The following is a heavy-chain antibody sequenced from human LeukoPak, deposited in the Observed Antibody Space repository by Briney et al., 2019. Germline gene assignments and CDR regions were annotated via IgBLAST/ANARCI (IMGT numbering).Heavy chain of an antibody. CDR1: GGSISSSTYY. CDR2: IYYGGST. Sequence: PSETLSLTCTVSGGSISSSTYYWGWIRQSPGKGLEWIASIYYGGSTFYNPSLKSRVTISEDTSKNQFSLKLSSVTAADTAVYYCYGSGIYYYMDVWGKGTTVTISS. V-gene: IGHV4-39*07. D-gene: IGHD3-10*01. CDR3: YGSGIYYYMDV. J-gene: IGHJ6*03.